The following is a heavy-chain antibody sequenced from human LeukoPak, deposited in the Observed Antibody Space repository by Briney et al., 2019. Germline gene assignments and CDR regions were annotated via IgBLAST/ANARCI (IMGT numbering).Heavy chain of an antibody. CDR3: ARAPNYYDSSGLDY. Sequence: SETLSLTCTVSGGSISSYYWSWIRQPPGKGLEWIGYIYYSGSTNYNPSLKSRVTISVDTSKNQFSLELSSVTAADTAVYYCARAPNYYDSSGLDYWGQGTLVTVSS. J-gene: IGHJ4*02. V-gene: IGHV4-59*01. D-gene: IGHD3-22*01. CDR1: GGSISSYY. CDR2: IYYSGST.